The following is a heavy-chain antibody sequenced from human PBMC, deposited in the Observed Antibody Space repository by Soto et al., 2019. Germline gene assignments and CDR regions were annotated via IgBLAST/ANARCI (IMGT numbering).Heavy chain of an antibody. V-gene: IGHV1-69*01. D-gene: IGHD4-17*01. CDR1: GGTFSSYA. CDR3: ARDFDDYGDKGHY. Sequence: QVQLVQSGAEVKKPGSSVKVSCKASGGTFSSYAISWVRQAPGQGLEWMGGIIPIFGTANYAQKFQGRVRSTADESTSTAYMELRSLRSEDTAVYYCARDFDDYGDKGHYWGQRTVVTASS. J-gene: IGHJ4*02. CDR2: IIPIFGTA.